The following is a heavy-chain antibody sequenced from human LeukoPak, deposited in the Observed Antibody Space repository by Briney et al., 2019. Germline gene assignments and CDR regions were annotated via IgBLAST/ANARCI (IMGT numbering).Heavy chain of an antibody. Sequence: SVPVSHKHSRYTFTRYFIHLLRQAPGPGLEGMGRINPNSGDTKSAQKFQSRVTMTRDTSISTAYMELSTLRSDDTALYYCARGHEYYFDYWGLGTLVTVSS. V-gene: IGHV1-2*06. CDR2: INPNSGDT. J-gene: IGHJ4*02. CDR3: ARGHEYYFDY. CDR1: RYTFTRYF.